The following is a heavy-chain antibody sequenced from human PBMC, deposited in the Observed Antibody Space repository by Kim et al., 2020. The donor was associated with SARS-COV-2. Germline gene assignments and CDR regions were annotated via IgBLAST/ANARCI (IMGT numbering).Heavy chain of an antibody. Sequence: GGSLRLSCVASGFTFSSYWMTWVRQAPGKGLEWVANIRQDGSGISYVDSVKGRFTVSRDNVKNSLYLQMGSLRVEDTAVYYCARGRQMREGGGDYRGLNVWGRGTTVTVSS. V-gene: IGHV3-7*05. J-gene: IGHJ6*02. CDR1: GFTFSSYW. D-gene: IGHD6-25*01. CDR2: IRQDGSGI. CDR3: ARGRQMREGGGDYRGLNV.